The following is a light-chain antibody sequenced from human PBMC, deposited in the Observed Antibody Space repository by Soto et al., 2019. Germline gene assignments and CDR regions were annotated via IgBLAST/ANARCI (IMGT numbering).Light chain of an antibody. CDR2: GTS. Sequence: TESPCTLSLSPGERATLSCRAGQPLNNNVAWYQHKPGQAPRLLIYGTSTRATGISARFSGGGSGTEFTLTISSLQSEDFAVYYCQQYEKWPPSITFGQGTRLEIK. V-gene: IGKV3-15*01. CDR3: QQYEKWPPSIT. J-gene: IGKJ5*01. CDR1: QPLNNN.